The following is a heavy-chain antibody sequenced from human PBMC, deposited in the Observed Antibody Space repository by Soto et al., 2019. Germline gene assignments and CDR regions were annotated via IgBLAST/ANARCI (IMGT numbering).Heavy chain of an antibody. Sequence: QVQLVEAGGGVVQPGRSLRISCAASGFNFSSYGMHWVRQAPGKGLEWVTVIWNDGSNKYYADSVKGRFTVSRDNSKNTLYLKMDSLRAEDTALYYCARVRDHYGSGSRGFFDYWGQRTRVSVSS. CDR2: IWNDGSNK. V-gene: IGHV3-33*08. D-gene: IGHD3-10*01. J-gene: IGHJ4*02. CDR3: ARVRDHYGSGSRGFFDY. CDR1: GFNFSSYG.